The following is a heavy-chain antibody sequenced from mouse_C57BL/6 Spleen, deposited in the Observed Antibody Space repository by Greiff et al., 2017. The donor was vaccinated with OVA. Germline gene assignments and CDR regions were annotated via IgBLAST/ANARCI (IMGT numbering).Heavy chain of an antibody. Sequence: QVQLQQSGPELVKPGASVKISCKASGYAFSSSWMNWVKQRPGKGLEWIGRIYPGDGDPNYNGKFKGKATLTADKSSSTAYMQLSSLTSEDSAVYFCAREDSYAMDYWGQGTSVTVSS. CDR2: IYPGDGDP. J-gene: IGHJ4*01. CDR1: GYAFSSSW. V-gene: IGHV1-82*01. CDR3: AREDSYAMDY.